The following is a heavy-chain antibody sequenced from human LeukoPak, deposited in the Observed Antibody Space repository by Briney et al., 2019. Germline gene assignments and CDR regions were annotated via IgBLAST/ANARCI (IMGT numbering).Heavy chain of an antibody. V-gene: IGHV3-30*02. Sequence: GGSLRLSCEGSGFSFDKYGMHWVRQAPGKGLEWVAFIRYDEGNKYYADSVKGRFTISRDISRNTLYLQMNSLRPEDTALYYCAKDRVFLCINSTCYGSLDYWGRGTLVTVTS. CDR2: IRYDEGNK. J-gene: IGHJ4*02. CDR1: GFSFDKYG. D-gene: IGHD2-2*01. CDR3: AKDRVFLCINSTCYGSLDY.